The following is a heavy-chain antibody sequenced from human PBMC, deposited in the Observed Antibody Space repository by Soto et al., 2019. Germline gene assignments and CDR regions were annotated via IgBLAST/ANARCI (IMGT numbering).Heavy chain of an antibody. D-gene: IGHD4-17*01. CDR1: GGSISSYY. CDR3: ASRLRSSTDRHLDFYYYYYMDV. V-gene: IGHV4-59*01. CDR2: IYYSGST. Sequence: SEILSLTCTVSGGSISSYYWSWIRQPPGKGLEWIGYIYYSGSTNYNPSLKSRVTISVDTSKNQFSLKLSSVTAADTAVYYCASRLRSSTDRHLDFYYYYYMDVWGKGTTVTVSS. J-gene: IGHJ6*03.